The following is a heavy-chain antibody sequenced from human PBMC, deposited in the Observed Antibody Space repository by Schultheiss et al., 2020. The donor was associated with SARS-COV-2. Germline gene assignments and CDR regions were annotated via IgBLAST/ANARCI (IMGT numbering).Heavy chain of an antibody. V-gene: IGHV3-23*01. D-gene: IGHD2-21*01. CDR2: ISGSGGST. CDR3: AKAVVIALFDY. J-gene: IGHJ4*02. Sequence: GESLKISCAASGFTFSSYAMSWVRQAPGKGLEWVSAISGSGGSTYYADSVKGRFTISRDNSKNTLYLQMNSLRAEDTAVYYCAKAVVIALFDYWGQGTLVTVSS. CDR1: GFTFSSYA.